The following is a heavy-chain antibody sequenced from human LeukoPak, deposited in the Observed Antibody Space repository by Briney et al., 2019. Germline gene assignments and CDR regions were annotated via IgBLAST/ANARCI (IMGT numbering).Heavy chain of an antibody. CDR1: GFTFSSYS. D-gene: IGHD1-26*01. J-gene: IGHJ4*02. CDR3: ARAVGATGVYYFDY. V-gene: IGHV3-21*04. CDR2: ISSSSTYI. Sequence: GGSLRLSCAASGFTFSSYSINWVRQAPGKGLEWVSSISSSSTYIYYADSVKGRFTISRDNAKNSLYLQMNSLRAEDTALYYCARAVGATGVYYFDYWGQGTLVTVSS.